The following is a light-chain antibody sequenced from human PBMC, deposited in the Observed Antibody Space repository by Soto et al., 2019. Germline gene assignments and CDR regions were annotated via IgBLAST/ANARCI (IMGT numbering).Light chain of an antibody. CDR2: DAT. V-gene: IGKV3-11*01. J-gene: IGKJ2*01. CDR3: QQRSNWHT. Sequence: EIVLTQSPATLSLSPGDRATLSCTASQSISSSLAWYQQKPGQAPRLLIYDATSSATGIPVRFSGSESGPDLTLTSSSLEPEGVAVYYCQQRSNWHTFGQGTKLEI. CDR1: QSISSS.